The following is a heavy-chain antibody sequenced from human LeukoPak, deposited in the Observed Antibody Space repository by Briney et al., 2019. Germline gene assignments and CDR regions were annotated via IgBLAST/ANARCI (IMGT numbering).Heavy chain of an antibody. Sequence: ASVKVSCKGSGGTFSSYAISWVRQAPGQGLEWMGRIIPILGIANYAQKFQGRVTITADKSTSTAYMELSSLRSEDTAVYYCARALSSWYPFVDYWGQGTLVTVSS. D-gene: IGHD6-13*01. CDR2: IIPILGIA. V-gene: IGHV1-69*04. J-gene: IGHJ4*02. CDR1: GGTFSSYA. CDR3: ARALSSWYPFVDY.